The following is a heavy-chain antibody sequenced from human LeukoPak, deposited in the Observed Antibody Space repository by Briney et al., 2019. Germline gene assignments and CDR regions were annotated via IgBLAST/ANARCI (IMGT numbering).Heavy chain of an antibody. CDR2: IYPGDSDT. CDR1: GYSFISYW. CDR3: ARRAAAGTYYYYYMNV. Sequence: GESLKISCKGSGYSFISYWIGWVRQMPGKGLEWMGIIYPGDSDTRYSPSFQGQVTISADKSISTAYLQWSSLKASDTAMYYCARRAAAGTYYYYYMNVWGKGATVTVSS. J-gene: IGHJ6*03. V-gene: IGHV5-51*01. D-gene: IGHD6-13*01.